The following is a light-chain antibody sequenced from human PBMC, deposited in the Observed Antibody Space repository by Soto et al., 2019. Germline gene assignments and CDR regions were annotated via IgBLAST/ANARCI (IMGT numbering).Light chain of an antibody. Sequence: QSALTQPPSASGSPGQSVTISCTGTSSDVGDYNYVSWSQQHPGKAPKLMIFEVSKRPSGVPDRFSGSKSGNTASLTVSGLQAEDEADYYCSSYAGSNNLVFGGGTKLTVL. J-gene: IGLJ3*02. CDR3: SSYAGSNNLV. V-gene: IGLV2-8*01. CDR2: EVS. CDR1: SSDVGDYNY.